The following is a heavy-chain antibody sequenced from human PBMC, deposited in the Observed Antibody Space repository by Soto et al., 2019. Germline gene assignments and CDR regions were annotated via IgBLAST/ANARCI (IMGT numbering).Heavy chain of an antibody. Sequence: SGPTLVNPTETLTLTCTVSGFSLSNARMGVSRIRQPPGKALEWLAHIFSNDEKSHSTSLKSRLTISKDTSKSQVVLTMTNMDPVDTATYYCARFTGYDSTTPTFDPWGQGTLVTVSS. CDR1: GFSLSNARMG. J-gene: IGHJ5*02. D-gene: IGHD3-22*01. V-gene: IGHV2-26*01. CDR3: ARFTGYDSTTPTFDP. CDR2: IFSNDEK.